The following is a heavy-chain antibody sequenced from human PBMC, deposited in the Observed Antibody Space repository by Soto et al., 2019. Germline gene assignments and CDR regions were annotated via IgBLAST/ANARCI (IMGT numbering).Heavy chain of an antibody. CDR2: IYYSGIT. D-gene: IGHD6-6*01. V-gene: IGHV4-59*01. CDR3: ARDPYSRSSGRDFDY. J-gene: IGHJ4*02. CDR1: GGSFSGSY. Sequence: PSETLSLTCTVSGGSFSGSYCNWMRQPPGKGLEWIGYIYYSGITNYNPSLKSRVTISLDTSKNHFSLKLSSVTAADTAVYYCARDPYSRSSGRDFDYWGQGALVTVSS.